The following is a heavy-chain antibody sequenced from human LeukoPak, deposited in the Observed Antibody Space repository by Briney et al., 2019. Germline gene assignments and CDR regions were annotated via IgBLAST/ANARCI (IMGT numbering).Heavy chain of an antibody. Sequence: AGGSLRLSCAASGFTFSSYAMSWVRQAPGKGLEWVSAISGSGGSTYYADSVKGRFTISRDNSKNTLYLQMNSLRAEDTAVYYCARVASGCSYGYQVDYWGQGTLVTVSS. CDR1: GFTFSSYA. J-gene: IGHJ4*02. CDR3: ARVASGCSYGYQVDY. CDR2: ISGSGGST. V-gene: IGHV3-23*01. D-gene: IGHD5-18*01.